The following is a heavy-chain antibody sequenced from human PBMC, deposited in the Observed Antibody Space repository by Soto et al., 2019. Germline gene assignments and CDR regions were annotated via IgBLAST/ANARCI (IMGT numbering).Heavy chain of an antibody. Sequence: PSETLSLTCTVSGGSISSGDYYWSWIRQPPGKGLEWIGYIYYSGSTYYNPSLKSRVTISVDTSKNQFSLKLSSATAADTAVYYCAREDYGDYQYGMDVWGQGTTVTVSS. CDR3: AREDYGDYQYGMDV. CDR2: IYYSGST. D-gene: IGHD4-17*01. V-gene: IGHV4-30-4*01. CDR1: GGSISSGDYY. J-gene: IGHJ6*02.